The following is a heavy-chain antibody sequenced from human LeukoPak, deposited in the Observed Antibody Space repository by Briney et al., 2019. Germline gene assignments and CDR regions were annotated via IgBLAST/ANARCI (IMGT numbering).Heavy chain of an antibody. D-gene: IGHD1-26*01. Sequence: GGSLRLSCAASGFTFSRYWMHWVRQAPGKGLVWVSRINSDGSSTNYADSVKGRFTISRDNAKNTLYLQMNSLRAEDTAVYYCTRSMNSGSYPDYWGQGTLVTVSS. V-gene: IGHV3-74*01. CDR2: INSDGSST. CDR3: TRSMNSGSYPDY. J-gene: IGHJ4*02. CDR1: GFTFSRYW.